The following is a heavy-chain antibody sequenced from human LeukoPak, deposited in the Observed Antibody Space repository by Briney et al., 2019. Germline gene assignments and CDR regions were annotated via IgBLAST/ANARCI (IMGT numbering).Heavy chain of an antibody. CDR1: GYTFTGYY. CDR2: INPNSGGT. V-gene: IGHV1-2*02. Sequence: ASVKVPCKASGYTFTGYYMHWVRQAPGQGLEWMGWINPNSGGTNYAQKFQGRVTMTRDTSISTAYMELSRLRSDDTAVYYCARGSLTGWGLLGLSWFDPWGQGTLVTVSS. CDR3: ARGSLTGWGLLGLSWFDP. D-gene: IGHD1-26*01. J-gene: IGHJ5*02.